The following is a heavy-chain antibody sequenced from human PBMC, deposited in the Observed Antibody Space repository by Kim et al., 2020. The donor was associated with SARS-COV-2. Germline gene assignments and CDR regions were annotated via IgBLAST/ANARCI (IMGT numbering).Heavy chain of an antibody. J-gene: IGHJ5*02. D-gene: IGHD3-10*01. V-gene: IGHV4-59*01. CDR3: ARVLWGTMVRGLRLDPKFDP. Sequence: SETLSLTCTVSGGTISSYYWSWIRQPPGKGLEWIGYINQSGSTNYNLSLKSRVTISVDTSKNQFSLKLSTVTAADTAVYYCARVLWGTMVRGLRLDPKFDPWGQGTLVTVSS. CDR1: GGTISSYY. CDR2: INQSGST.